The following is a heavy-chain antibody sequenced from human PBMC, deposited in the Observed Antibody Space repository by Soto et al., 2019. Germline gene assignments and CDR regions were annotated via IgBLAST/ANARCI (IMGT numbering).Heavy chain of an antibody. CDR1: GFTFSSYA. V-gene: IGHV3-30-3*01. CDR3: ASASVVVVAATPDAFDI. D-gene: IGHD2-15*01. CDR2: ISYDGSNK. Sequence: QVQLVESGGGVVQPGRSLRLSCAASGFTFSSYAMHWVRQAPGKGLEWVAVISYDGSNKYYADSVKGRFTISRDNSKNTLYLQMNGLRAEDTAVYYCASASVVVVAATPDAFDIWGQGTMVTVSS. J-gene: IGHJ3*02.